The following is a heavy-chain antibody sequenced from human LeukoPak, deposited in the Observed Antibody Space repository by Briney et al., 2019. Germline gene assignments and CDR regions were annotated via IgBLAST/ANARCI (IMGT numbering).Heavy chain of an antibody. V-gene: IGHV3-7*01. CDR2: IKQDGSEK. J-gene: IGHJ5*02. Sequence: GGSLRLSCAASVFTFSSYWISWVRQAPWKGLEWVASIKQDGSEKYYVDSVKGRFTISRDNAKNSLYLQMNSLRAEDTAVYYCARDREQLVPPGWFDPWGQGTLVTVSS. CDR3: ARDREQLVPPGWFDP. CDR1: VFTFSSYW. D-gene: IGHD6-6*01.